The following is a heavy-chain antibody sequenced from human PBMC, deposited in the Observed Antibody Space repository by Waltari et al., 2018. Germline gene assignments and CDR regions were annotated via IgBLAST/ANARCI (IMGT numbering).Heavy chain of an antibody. D-gene: IGHD3-16*02. V-gene: IGHV3-49*04. CDR3: TRGNRMITFGGVIVN. Sequence: TFGDYAMSWVRQAPGKGLEWVGFIRSKAYGGTTEYAASVKGRFTISRDDSKSIAYLQMNSLKTEDTAVYYCTRGNRMITFGGVIVNWGQGTLVTVSS. CDR1: TFGDYA. CDR2: IRSKAYGGTT. J-gene: IGHJ4*02.